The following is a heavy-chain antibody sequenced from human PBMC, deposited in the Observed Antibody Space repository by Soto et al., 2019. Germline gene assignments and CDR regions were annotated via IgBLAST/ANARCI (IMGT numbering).Heavy chain of an antibody. V-gene: IGHV4-39*01. CDR1: YGSSVSLGSY. CDR2: IYYIGST. CDR3: SSRRAHMITFGGDSETGMDV. Sequence: LETISHTSTVAYGSSVSLGSYWISKRQTPRAGLDLILSIYYIGSTYYNPSLKSRVTISVDTSKNQFSLKLSSVTAADTAVYYCSSRRAHMITFGGDSETGMDVWGEATTLSVYS. J-gene: IGHJ6*04. D-gene: IGHD3-16*01.